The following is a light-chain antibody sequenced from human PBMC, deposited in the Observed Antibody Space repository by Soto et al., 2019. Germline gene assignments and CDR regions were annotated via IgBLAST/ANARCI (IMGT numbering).Light chain of an antibody. CDR3: QQLNGYPPVT. CDR2: AAS. Sequence: DIQLTQSPSFLSASVGDRVTITCRASQGISSYLAWYQQKPGKAPKLLIYAASTLQSGVPSRFSGSGSGTEFTLTISNLQPEDFATYYCQQLNGYPPVTFGQGTKLEIK. V-gene: IGKV1-9*01. J-gene: IGKJ2*01. CDR1: QGISSY.